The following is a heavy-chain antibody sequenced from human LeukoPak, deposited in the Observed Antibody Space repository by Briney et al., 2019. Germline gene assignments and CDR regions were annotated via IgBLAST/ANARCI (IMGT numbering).Heavy chain of an antibody. CDR3: ARGLYPGIAAAGY. D-gene: IGHD6-13*01. CDR1: GGSFSGYY. V-gene: IGHV4-34*01. Sequence: SETLSLTCAVYGGSFSGYYWSWIRQPPGKGLEWIGEINHSGSTNYNPSLKSRATISVDTSKNQFSLKLSSVTAADTAVYYCARGLYPGIAAAGYWGQGTLVTVSS. J-gene: IGHJ4*02. CDR2: INHSGST.